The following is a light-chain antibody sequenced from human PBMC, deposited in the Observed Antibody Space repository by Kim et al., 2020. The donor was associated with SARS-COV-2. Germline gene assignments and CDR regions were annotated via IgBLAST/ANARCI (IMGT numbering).Light chain of an antibody. CDR3: QAWDSNTAV. CDR1: KLGGKD. J-gene: IGLJ3*02. V-gene: IGLV3-1*01. Sequence: VSPGQTASIACSGEKLGGKDACWYQQKPGQSPVLVIYQDSKRPSGIPERFSASNSGNTATLTISGTQAMDEADYYCQAWDSNTAVFGAGTQLTVL. CDR2: QDS.